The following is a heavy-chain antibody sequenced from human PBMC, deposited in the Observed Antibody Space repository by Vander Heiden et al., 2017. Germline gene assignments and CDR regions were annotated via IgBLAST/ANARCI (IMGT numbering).Heavy chain of an antibody. CDR2: INPNSGGT. D-gene: IGHD5-18*01. CDR1: GYTFPRYY. V-gene: IGHV1-2*02. Sequence: QVLLVRSWTEVKKPGASLNVSCKASGYTFPRYYMHWVRQAPGQGLEWMGWINPNSGGTNFAQKFQGRVTMTRDTSISTAYMELSRLRSDDTAVYYCARVGIRGYSFGYCFDYWGQGTLVTVSS. J-gene: IGHJ4*02. CDR3: ARVGIRGYSFGYCFDY.